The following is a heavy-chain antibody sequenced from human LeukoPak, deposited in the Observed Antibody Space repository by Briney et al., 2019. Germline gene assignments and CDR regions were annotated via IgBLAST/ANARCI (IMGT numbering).Heavy chain of an antibody. D-gene: IGHD3-10*01. CDR3: ASAITTVRGVILTIDY. J-gene: IGHJ4*02. Sequence: GGSLRLSCAASGFTFSSYAMHWVRQAPGKGLEWVSSISSGSGYIYYADSVKGRFTISRDNAKNSLYLQMNSLRAEDTAVYYCASAITTVRGVILTIDYWGQGTLVTASS. V-gene: IGHV3-21*01. CDR1: GFTFSSYA. CDR2: ISSGSGYI.